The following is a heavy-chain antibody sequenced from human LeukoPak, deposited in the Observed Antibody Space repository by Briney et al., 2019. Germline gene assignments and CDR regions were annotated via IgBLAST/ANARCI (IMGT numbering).Heavy chain of an antibody. D-gene: IGHD1-1*01. CDR2: IYNSGST. CDR1: GGSISSHY. V-gene: IGHV4-59*11. CDR3: AIRVPQREWFDP. Sequence: PSETLSLTCTVSGGSISSHYWSWIRQPPGKGLEWIGYIYNSGSTNYNPSLKSRVTISVDTSKNQFSLKLSSVTAAAAAVYYCAIRVPQREWFDPWGQGTLVTVSS. J-gene: IGHJ5*02.